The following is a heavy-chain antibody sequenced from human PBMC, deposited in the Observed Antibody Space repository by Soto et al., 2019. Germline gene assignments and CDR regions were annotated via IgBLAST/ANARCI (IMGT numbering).Heavy chain of an antibody. J-gene: IGHJ6*02. V-gene: IGHV3-72*01. Sequence: EVQLVESGGGLVQPGGSLRLSCAASGFTSSDHYMDWVRQAPGKGLEWVGRIRNKANSYTTEYAASVKGRFTISGDESKNSLYLQMNSLKTEDTAVYYCTRDLATGIPRGLDVWGPGITVTVSS. D-gene: IGHD2-21*02. CDR2: IRNKANSYTT. CDR1: GFTSSDHY. CDR3: TRDLATGIPRGLDV.